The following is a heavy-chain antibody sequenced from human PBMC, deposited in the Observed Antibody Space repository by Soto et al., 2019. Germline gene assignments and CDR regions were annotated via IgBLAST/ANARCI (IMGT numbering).Heavy chain of an antibody. CDR1: GGSISSSSYY. CDR3: ARHVPYYDSSGYLRPFDY. D-gene: IGHD3-22*01. J-gene: IGHJ4*02. CDR2: IYYSGST. Sequence: QLQLQESGPGLVKPSETLSLTCTVSGGSISSSSYYWGWIRQPPGKGLEWIGSIYYSGSTYYNPSLKSRVTISVDTSKNQFSLKLSSVTAADTAVYYCARHVPYYDSSGYLRPFDYWGQGTLVTVSS. V-gene: IGHV4-39*01.